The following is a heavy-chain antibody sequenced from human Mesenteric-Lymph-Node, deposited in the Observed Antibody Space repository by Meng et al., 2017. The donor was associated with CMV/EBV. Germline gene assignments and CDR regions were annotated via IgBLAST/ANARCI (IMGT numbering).Heavy chain of an antibody. CDR1: GFTFTNAW. CDR3: SKSYGDSH. Sequence: LSCVAYGFTFTNAWMSWVRQTPGKGLEWVGRIKSKIDGGTIDYAAPVKGRFTISRDDSTNTVYLQMNSLKTEDTAVYYCSKSYGDSHWGQGTLVTVSS. CDR2: IKSKIDGGTI. J-gene: IGHJ4*02. V-gene: IGHV3-15*01. D-gene: IGHD4-17*01.